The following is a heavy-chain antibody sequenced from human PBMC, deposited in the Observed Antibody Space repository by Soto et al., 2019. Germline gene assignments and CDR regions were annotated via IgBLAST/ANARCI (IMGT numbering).Heavy chain of an antibody. CDR2: ISSSGSTI. Sequence: LRLSCGDSGFTLSSYELNWVRLAPWKGLEWVSYISSSGSTIYYADSVKGRFTISRDNAKNSLYLQMNSLRAEETAVYYCARGDYEDSVIDYWAQGTLVTVSS. D-gene: IGHD4-17*01. J-gene: IGHJ4*02. CDR3: ARGDYEDSVIDY. CDR1: GFTLSSYE. V-gene: IGHV3-48*03.